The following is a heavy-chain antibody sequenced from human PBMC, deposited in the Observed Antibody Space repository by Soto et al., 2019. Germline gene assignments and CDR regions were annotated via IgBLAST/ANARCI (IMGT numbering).Heavy chain of an antibody. J-gene: IGHJ5*02. CDR3: ARQCRLAAAGNWFDP. CDR1: GGTFSSYA. Sequence: QVQLVQSGAEVKKPGSSVKVSCKASGGTFSSYAISWVRQAPGQGLEWMGGIIPIFGTANYAQKFQGRVTITADESPSTAYMALGSLRSEDTAVYYCARQCRLAAAGNWFDPWGQGTLVTVSS. V-gene: IGHV1-69*12. D-gene: IGHD6-13*01. CDR2: IIPIFGTA.